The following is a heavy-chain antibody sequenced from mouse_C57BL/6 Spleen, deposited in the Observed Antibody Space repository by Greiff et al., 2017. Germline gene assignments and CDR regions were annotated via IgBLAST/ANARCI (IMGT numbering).Heavy chain of an antibody. CDR1: GFSLTSYA. CDR3: ARSNYGSRGYFDY. CDR2: IWTGGGT. V-gene: IGHV2-9-1*01. Sequence: VQLQQSGPGLVAPSQSLSITCTVSGFSLTSYAISWVRQPPGKGLEWLGVIWTGGGTNYNSALKSRLSISKDNSKSQVFLKMNSLQTDDTARYYCARSNYGSRGYFDYWGQGTTLTVSS. D-gene: IGHD1-1*01. J-gene: IGHJ2*01.